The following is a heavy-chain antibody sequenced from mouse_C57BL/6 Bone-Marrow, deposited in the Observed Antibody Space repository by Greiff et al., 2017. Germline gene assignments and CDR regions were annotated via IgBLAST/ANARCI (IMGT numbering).Heavy chain of an antibody. V-gene: IGHV1-81*01. CDR3: ARNGYYNWYFDV. CDR2: IYPRSGNT. Sequence: QVQLQQSGAELARPGASVKLSCKASGYTFTSYGISWVKQRTGQGLEWIGEIYPRSGNTYYNEKCKGKATLTADKSSSTAYMELRSLTSEDSAVYFCARNGYYNWYFDVWGRGTTVTVSS. J-gene: IGHJ1*03. CDR1: GYTFTSYG. D-gene: IGHD2-3*01.